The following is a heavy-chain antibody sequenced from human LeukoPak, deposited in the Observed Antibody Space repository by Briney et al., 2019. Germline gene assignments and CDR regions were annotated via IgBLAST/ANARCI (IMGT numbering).Heavy chain of an antibody. D-gene: IGHD4-11*01. Sequence: PGGSLRLSCAASGFTFSSYWMSWVRQAPGKGLEWVANIKQDGSEKYYVDSVKGRFTISRDNAKNSLYLRMNSLRAEDTAVYYCARRMTTVTAYFDYWGQGTLVTVSS. CDR3: ARRMTTVTAYFDY. CDR2: IKQDGSEK. V-gene: IGHV3-7*01. J-gene: IGHJ4*02. CDR1: GFTFSSYW.